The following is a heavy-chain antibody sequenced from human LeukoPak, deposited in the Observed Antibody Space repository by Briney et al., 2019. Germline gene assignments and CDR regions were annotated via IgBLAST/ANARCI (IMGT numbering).Heavy chain of an antibody. CDR2: SGSGGDT. V-gene: IGHV3-23*01. D-gene: IGHD1-26*01. CDR1: AFTFSNYA. J-gene: IGHJ4*02. CDR3: AKARGGTYRTYYFDY. Sequence: GGSLTLSCLASAFTFSNYATNWVRQAPGKGLEWVSVSGSGGDTYYVDSVKGRFTISRDNSKNTLYLQMNSLRAEDTAVYYCAKARGGTYRTYYFDYWGQGTLVTVSS.